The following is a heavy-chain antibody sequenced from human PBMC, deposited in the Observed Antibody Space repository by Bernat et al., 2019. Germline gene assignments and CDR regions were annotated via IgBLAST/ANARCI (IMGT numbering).Heavy chain of an antibody. Sequence: EEQLLESGGGLVQPGGSLRLSCAASGFTFSSHAMAWVRQAPGRGLEWVSGISRSGGSTFYADSVKGRFTISRDNSKNTLYLQMTSLRAEDTAVYYCAKCLPESEYYNWYFDLWGRDTLVTVSS. V-gene: IGHV3-23*01. CDR3: AKCLPESEYYNWYFDL. J-gene: IGHJ2*01. CDR1: GFTFSSHA. CDR2: ISRSGGST. D-gene: IGHD2/OR15-2a*01.